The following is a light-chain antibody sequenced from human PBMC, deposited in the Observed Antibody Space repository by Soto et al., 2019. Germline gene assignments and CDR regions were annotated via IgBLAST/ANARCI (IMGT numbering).Light chain of an antibody. CDR2: EVS. V-gene: IGLV2-14*01. CDR1: SSDVGGYNY. CDR3: SSYTSRSTYV. J-gene: IGLJ1*01. Sequence: QSVLTQPASVSGSPGQSITISCTGTSSDVGGYNYVSWYQQHPGKAPILMIYEVSNRPSGVSNRFSGSKTGNTASLTISGLQAEDVADYYCSSYTSRSTYVFGTGTKVTVL.